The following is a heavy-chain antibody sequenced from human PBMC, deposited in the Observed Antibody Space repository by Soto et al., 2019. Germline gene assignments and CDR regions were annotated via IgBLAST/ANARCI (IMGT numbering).Heavy chain of an antibody. CDR1: GGSISRSNW. CDR3: AGNGYYDSSGYYYPIDY. J-gene: IGHJ4*02. V-gene: IGHV4-4*02. CDR2: IYHSGST. D-gene: IGHD3-22*01. Sequence: SETLSLTCAVSGGSISRSNWWSLGRQPPGKGLEWIGEIYHSGSTNYNPSLKSRVTISVDKSKNQFSLKLSSVTAADTAVYYCAGNGYYDSSGYYYPIDYWGQGTLVT.